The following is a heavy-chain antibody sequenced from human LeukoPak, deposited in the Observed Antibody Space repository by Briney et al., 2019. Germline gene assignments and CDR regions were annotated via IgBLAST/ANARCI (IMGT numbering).Heavy chain of an antibody. CDR3: ARDRSVRYFDY. V-gene: IGHV3-33*01. D-gene: IGHD2-15*01. J-gene: IGHJ4*02. Sequence: GGSLRLSCAASGFTFSSYGMHWVRQAPGKGLEWVAVIWYDGSNKYYADSVRGRFTISRDTPKNTLYLQMNSLRAEDTAVYYCARDRSVRYFDYWGQGALVTVSS. CDR2: IWYDGSNK. CDR1: GFTFSSYG.